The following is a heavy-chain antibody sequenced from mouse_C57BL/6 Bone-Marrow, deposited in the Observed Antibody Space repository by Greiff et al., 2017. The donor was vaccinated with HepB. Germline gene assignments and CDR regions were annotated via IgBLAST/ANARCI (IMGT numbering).Heavy chain of an antibody. D-gene: IGHD1-1*01. V-gene: IGHV1-18*01. CDR3: ARKGQLLRYLWYFDV. CDR1: GYTFTDYN. J-gene: IGHJ1*03. CDR2: INPNNGGT. Sequence: EVQLQQSGPELVKPGASVKIPCKASGYTFTDYNMDWVKQSHGKSLEWIGDINPNNGGTIYNQKFKGKATLTVDKSSSTAYMELRSLTSEDTAVYYCARKGQLLRYLWYFDVWGTGTTVTVSS.